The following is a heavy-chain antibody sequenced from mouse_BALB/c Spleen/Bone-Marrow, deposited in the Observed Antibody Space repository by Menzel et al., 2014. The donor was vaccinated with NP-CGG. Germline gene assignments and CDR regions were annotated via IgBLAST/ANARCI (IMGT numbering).Heavy chain of an antibody. CDR2: IDPANGNT. J-gene: IGHJ3*01. CDR1: IFNIKDTY. V-gene: IGHV14-3*02. CDR3: AGYDYYQAWFAY. Sequence: DVQLQESGAELVKPGASVKLSCTASIFNIKDTYMHWVKQRPEQGLEWIGRIDPANGNTKYDPKFQGKATITADTSSNTAYLQLSSLTSEDTAVYYCAGYDYYQAWFAYWGQGTLVTVSA. D-gene: IGHD2-4*01.